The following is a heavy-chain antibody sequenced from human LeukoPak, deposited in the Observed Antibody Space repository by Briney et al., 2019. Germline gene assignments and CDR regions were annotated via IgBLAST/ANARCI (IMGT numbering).Heavy chain of an antibody. D-gene: IGHD3-10*01. J-gene: IGHJ4*02. CDR1: GFTFSSNA. CDR2: ISGSGGST. V-gene: IGHV3-23*01. Sequence: GGSLRLSCAASGFTFSSNAMSWVRQAPGKGLEWVSAISGSGGSTYYADSVKGRFTISRDNSKNTLYLQMNSLRAEDTAVYYCARDRAYYYGSGVMFDYWGQGTLVTVSS. CDR3: ARDRAYYYGSGVMFDY.